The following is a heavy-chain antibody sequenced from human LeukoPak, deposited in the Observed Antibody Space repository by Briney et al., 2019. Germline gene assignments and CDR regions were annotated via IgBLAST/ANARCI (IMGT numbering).Heavy chain of an antibody. CDR3: ARTSGDY. V-gene: IGHV3-21*01. Sequence: PGGSLRLSCAASGFTFSTYFMNWVRQAPGKGLEWVSSISSSSYMYYADSVKGRFTISRDNPKNSLYLQMNSLRAGDTAVYYCARTSGDYWGQGTLVTVSS. D-gene: IGHD3-10*01. J-gene: IGHJ4*02. CDR1: GFTFSTYF. CDR2: ISSSSYM.